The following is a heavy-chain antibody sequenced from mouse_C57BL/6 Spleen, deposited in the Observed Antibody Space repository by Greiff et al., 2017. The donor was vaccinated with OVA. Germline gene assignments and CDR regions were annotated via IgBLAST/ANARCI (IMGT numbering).Heavy chain of an antibody. D-gene: IGHD2-1*01. CDR2: IYPRSGNT. V-gene: IGHV1-81*01. CDR1: GYTFTSYG. J-gene: IGHJ4*01. Sequence: QVQLKESGAELARPGASVKLSCKASGYTFTSYGISWVKQRTGQGLEWIGEIYPRSGNTYYNEKFKGKATLTADKSSSTAYMELRSLTSEDSAVYFCAPGNYDAMDYWGQGTSVTVSS. CDR3: APGNYDAMDY.